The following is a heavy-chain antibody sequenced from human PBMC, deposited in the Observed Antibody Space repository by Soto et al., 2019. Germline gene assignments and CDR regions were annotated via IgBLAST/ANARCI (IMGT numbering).Heavy chain of an antibody. V-gene: IGHV4-59*08. Sequence: PSETLSLTCTVSGGSISSYYWSWIRQPPGKGLEWIGYIYYSGSTNYNPSLKSRVTISVDTSKNQFSLKLSSVTAADTAVYYCASLPMITFGGVIDQYYFDYWGQGTLVTVSS. CDR1: GGSISSYY. CDR2: IYYSGST. J-gene: IGHJ4*02. D-gene: IGHD3-16*02. CDR3: ASLPMITFGGVIDQYYFDY.